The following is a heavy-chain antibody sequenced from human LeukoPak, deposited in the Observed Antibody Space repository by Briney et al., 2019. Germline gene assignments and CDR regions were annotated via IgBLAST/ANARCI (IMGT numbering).Heavy chain of an antibody. V-gene: IGHV3-30-3*01. D-gene: IGHD2-2*01. CDR1: GSTFSSYA. Sequence: PGRSLRLSCAASGSTFSSYAMHWVRQAPGKGLEWVAVISYDGSNKYYADSVKGRFTISRDNSKNTLYLQMNSLRAEDTAVYYCARGSPAAVDDAFDIWGQGTMVTVSS. CDR3: ARGSPAAVDDAFDI. J-gene: IGHJ3*02. CDR2: ISYDGSNK.